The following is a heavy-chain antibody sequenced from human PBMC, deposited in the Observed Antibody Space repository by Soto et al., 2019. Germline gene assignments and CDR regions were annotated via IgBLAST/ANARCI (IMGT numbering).Heavy chain of an antibody. D-gene: IGHD1-26*01. Sequence: QVQLVESGGGVVQPGRSLRLSCAASGFTFSNYAMHWVRQAPGKGLEWVAVTSHDGSNKYYADSVKGRFTISRDNPKNXXYLQMNNLTAEDTAVYYCAKDIRPYSGSYTYDFDSWGQGTLVTVSS. CDR1: GFTFSNYA. V-gene: IGHV3-30*18. CDR3: AKDIRPYSGSYTYDFDS. J-gene: IGHJ4*02. CDR2: TSHDGSNK.